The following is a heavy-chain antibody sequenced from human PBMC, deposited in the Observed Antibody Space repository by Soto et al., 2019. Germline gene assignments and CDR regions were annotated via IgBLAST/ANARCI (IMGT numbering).Heavy chain of an antibody. CDR2: VSPYNGDK. Sequence: ASVKVSCKASGYTFTTYGINWVRQAPGQGLEWMGWVSPYNGDKTYAQKLQGRVTMTTDTSTTTAYLELRSLRSDGTAVYYCARAVGHMEVWGQGTTVKVSS. J-gene: IGHJ6*01. V-gene: IGHV1-18*04. D-gene: IGHD2-2*01. CDR1: GYTFTTYG. CDR3: ARAVGHMEV.